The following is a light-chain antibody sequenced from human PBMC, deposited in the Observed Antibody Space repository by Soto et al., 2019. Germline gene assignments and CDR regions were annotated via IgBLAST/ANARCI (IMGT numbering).Light chain of an antibody. CDR1: QGISSA. V-gene: IGKV1-13*02. Sequence: AVQLTQSPSSLSASVGDRVTITCRAGQGISSALAWYQQKPGRPPKFLIYDASSLESGVPSRFSGSGSGTDFTLTISSLQPEDFATYYCQQFSSYPLTFGGGTKVDIK. CDR2: DAS. CDR3: QQFSSYPLT. J-gene: IGKJ4*01.